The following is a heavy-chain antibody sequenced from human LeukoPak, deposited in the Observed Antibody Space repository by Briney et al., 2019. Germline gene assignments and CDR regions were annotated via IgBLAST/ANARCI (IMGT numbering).Heavy chain of an antibody. D-gene: IGHD3-3*01. V-gene: IGHV4-59*08. CDR1: GGSISSYY. CDR2: IYYSGST. Sequence: SETLSLTCTVSGGSISSYYWSWIRQPPGKGLEWIGYIYYSGSTNYNPSLKSRVTISVDTSKNQFSLKLSSVTAADTAVYYCARVFSPYDFWSGYYIGYFDYWGQGTLVTVSS. J-gene: IGHJ4*02. CDR3: ARVFSPYDFWSGYYIGYFDY.